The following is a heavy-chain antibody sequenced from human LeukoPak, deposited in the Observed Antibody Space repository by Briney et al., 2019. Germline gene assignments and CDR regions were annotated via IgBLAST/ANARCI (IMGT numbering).Heavy chain of an antibody. J-gene: IGHJ4*02. V-gene: IGHV3-7*01. Sequence: GGSLRLSCAASGFTFSSYWMSWVRQAPGKGLEWVANIKQDGSEKYYVDSVKGRFIISRDNAKNSLYLQMNSLRAEDTAVYYCARAKWELRVLLGYWGQGTLVTVSS. CDR1: GFTFSSYW. CDR3: ARAKWELRVLLGY. CDR2: IKQDGSEK. D-gene: IGHD1-26*01.